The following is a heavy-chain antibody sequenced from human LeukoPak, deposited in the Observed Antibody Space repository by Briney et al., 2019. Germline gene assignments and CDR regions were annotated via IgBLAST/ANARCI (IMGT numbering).Heavy chain of an antibody. CDR2: ISAYNGNT. CDR3: ARDPRLWFGELSPSYFDY. Sequence: ASVKVSCKASGYTFTSYGISWVRQAPGQGLEWMGWISAYNGNTNYAQKLQGRVTMTTDTSTSTAYMELRSLKSDDTAVYYCARDPRLWFGELSPSYFDYWGQGTLVTVSS. V-gene: IGHV1-18*01. J-gene: IGHJ4*02. CDR1: GYTFTSYG. D-gene: IGHD3-10*01.